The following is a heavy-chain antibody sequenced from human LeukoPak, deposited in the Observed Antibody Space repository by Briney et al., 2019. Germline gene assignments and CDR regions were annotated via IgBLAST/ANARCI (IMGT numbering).Heavy chain of an antibody. D-gene: IGHD2-21*02. CDR1: GFTFSSYA. V-gene: IGHV3-30-3*01. Sequence: GGSLRLSCAASGFTFSSYAMHWVRQAPGKGLEWVAVISYDGSNKYYADSVKGRFTISRDNSKNTLYLQMNSLRAEDTAVYYCAKLAYCGGDCPGGALDIWGQGTMVTVSS. CDR3: AKLAYCGGDCPGGALDI. J-gene: IGHJ3*02. CDR2: ISYDGSNK.